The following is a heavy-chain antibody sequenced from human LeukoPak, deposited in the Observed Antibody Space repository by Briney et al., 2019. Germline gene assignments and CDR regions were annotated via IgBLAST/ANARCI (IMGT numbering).Heavy chain of an antibody. CDR3: ASGRMTTETTYCFDP. CDR2: IIPIFGIT. J-gene: IGHJ5*02. Sequence: GASVKVSCKASGGTFISNAITWVRQAPGQGLEWMGRIIPIFGITDCAQKFQGRVTITADKSTSTAYMEFSSLRSEDTAVYYCASGRMTTETTYCFDPWGQGTLITVSS. CDR1: GGTFISNA. D-gene: IGHD4-11*01. V-gene: IGHV1-69*04.